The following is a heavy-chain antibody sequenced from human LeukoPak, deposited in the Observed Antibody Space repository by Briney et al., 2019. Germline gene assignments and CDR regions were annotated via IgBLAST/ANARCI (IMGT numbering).Heavy chain of an antibody. Sequence: GESLQISCQGSGYSFTSYWIGWVRQMPGKGLEWMGIIYPGDSDTRYSPSFQGQVTISADKSISTAYLQWSSLKASDTAMYYCARPRGDYYDSSGYYVGAFDIWGQGTMVTVSS. CDR2: IYPGDSDT. D-gene: IGHD3-22*01. CDR1: GYSFTSYW. V-gene: IGHV5-51*01. CDR3: ARPRGDYYDSSGYYVGAFDI. J-gene: IGHJ3*02.